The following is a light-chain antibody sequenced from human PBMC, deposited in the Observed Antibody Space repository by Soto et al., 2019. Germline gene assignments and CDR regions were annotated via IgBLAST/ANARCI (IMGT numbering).Light chain of an antibody. Sequence: EIVLTQSPATLSLSPGERATLSCRASQSVGTYLAWYQQKPGQAPRLLIYDASNSATGIPARFSGSGSGTDFTLTISSLEPEDFAVYYWHQGVTFGPGTKVDIK. CDR1: QSVGTY. CDR2: DAS. J-gene: IGKJ3*01. V-gene: IGKV3-11*01. CDR3: HQGVT.